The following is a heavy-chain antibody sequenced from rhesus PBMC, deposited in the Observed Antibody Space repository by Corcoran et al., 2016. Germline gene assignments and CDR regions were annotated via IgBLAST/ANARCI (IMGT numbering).Heavy chain of an antibody. Sequence: EVQLVESGGGLVQPGGSLRLSCAASGFTFSSYGMSWVRQAPGKGLEWVSYISNGGGSTYYAESVKCRLTISRYNSKNTRSLQMNSLRSDDTAVYYWAKDRDAFDFWGQGLRVTVSS. CDR2: ISNGGGST. V-gene: IGHV3S5*01. CDR1: GFTFSSYG. CDR3: AKDRDAFDF. J-gene: IGHJ3*01.